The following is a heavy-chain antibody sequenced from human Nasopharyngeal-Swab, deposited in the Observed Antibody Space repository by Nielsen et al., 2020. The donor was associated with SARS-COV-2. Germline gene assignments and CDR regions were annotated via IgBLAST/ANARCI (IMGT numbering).Heavy chain of an antibody. CDR3: AKRPTGSTFGD. V-gene: IGHV3-23*01. CDR2: ISGSGGST. J-gene: IGHJ4*02. Sequence: GESLKISCAASGFTFRSYAMSLVRQAPGKGLEWVSAISGSGGSTYYADSVKGRFTISRDNSKNTLYLQMNSLRAEDTTVYYCAKRPTGSTFGDWGQGTLVTVSS. CDR1: GFTFRSYA. D-gene: IGHD3-16*01.